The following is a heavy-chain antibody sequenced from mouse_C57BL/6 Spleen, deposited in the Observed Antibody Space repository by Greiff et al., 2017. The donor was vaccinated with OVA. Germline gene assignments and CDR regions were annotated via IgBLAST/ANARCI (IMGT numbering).Heavy chain of an antibody. CDR3: TTPPGSRAY. Sequence: VQLQQSGAELVRPGASVKLSCTASGFNITDDYMHWVKQRPEQGLEWIGWIDPENGDTEYASKFQGKATITADTSSNTAYLQLSSLTSEDTAVYYCTTPPGSRAYWGQGTLVTVSA. D-gene: IGHD1-1*01. V-gene: IGHV14-4*01. CDR2: IDPENGDT. CDR1: GFNITDDY. J-gene: IGHJ3*01.